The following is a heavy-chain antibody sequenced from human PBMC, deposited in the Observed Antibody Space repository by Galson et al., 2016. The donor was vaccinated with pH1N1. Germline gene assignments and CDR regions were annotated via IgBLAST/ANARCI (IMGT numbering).Heavy chain of an antibody. J-gene: IGHJ3*01. Sequence: LSLTCAVYGGSFRGYYWSWIRQSPEKGLEWIGEINHGGSTNYNPSLEGRVALSLDTSKNQFSLRLMAVTAADTAVYFCARHSTSGFPTIEVAARRRPFDVWGQGTLVAVSS. V-gene: IGHV4-34*01. CDR3: ARHSTSGFPTIEVAARRRPFDV. D-gene: IGHD6-19*01. CDR2: INHGGST. CDR1: GGSFRGYY.